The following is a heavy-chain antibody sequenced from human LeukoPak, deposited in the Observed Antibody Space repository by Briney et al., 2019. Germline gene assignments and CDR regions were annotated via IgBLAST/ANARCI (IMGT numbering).Heavy chain of an antibody. CDR3: ARESGYSSGCYAY. D-gene: IGHD6-19*01. CDR1: GYSFTSYW. Sequence: GESLKISCKGSGYSFTSYWIGWVRQMPGKGREWMGIIYPGDSDTRYSPSFQGQDTISTDKSISTAYLQWSSLKASDTAMYYCARESGYSSGCYAYWGQGTLVTVSS. CDR2: IYPGDSDT. J-gene: IGHJ4*02. V-gene: IGHV5-51*01.